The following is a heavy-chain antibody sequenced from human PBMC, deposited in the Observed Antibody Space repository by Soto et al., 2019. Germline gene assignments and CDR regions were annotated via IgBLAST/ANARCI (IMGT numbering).Heavy chain of an antibody. CDR1: GFTLSGRS. CDR2: IDNAGTDS. Sequence: EVQLVESGGGLVQPGGYLRLSCAASGFTLSGRSMHWVRQAPGKGLVWVSGIDNAGTDSTYADSVKGRFTSSRDNATNMLYLQMNSLRVEDTAVYYCARGWFGPDVWGKGTTVTVSS. V-gene: IGHV3-74*01. CDR3: ARGWFGPDV. J-gene: IGHJ6*04. D-gene: IGHD3-10*01.